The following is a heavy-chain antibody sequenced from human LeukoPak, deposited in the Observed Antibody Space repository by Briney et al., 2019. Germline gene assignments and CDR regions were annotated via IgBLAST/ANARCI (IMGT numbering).Heavy chain of an antibody. CDR3: AREDSSGWYAFDY. CDR2: ISSSGTTI. D-gene: IGHD6-19*01. Sequence: PGGSLRLSCAASGFTFSDYYMNWIRQAPGKGLEWVSYISSSGTTIYYADSVKGRFTISRDSAKNSLDLQMNSLRAEDTAVYYCAREDSSGWYAFDYWGQGTLVTVSS. J-gene: IGHJ4*02. CDR1: GFTFSDYY. V-gene: IGHV3-11*04.